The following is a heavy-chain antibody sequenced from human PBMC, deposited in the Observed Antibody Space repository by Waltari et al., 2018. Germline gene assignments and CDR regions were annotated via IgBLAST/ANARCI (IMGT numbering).Heavy chain of an antibody. CDR3: AGGYSSSWYGFDY. V-gene: IGHV4-59*01. CDR2: IYYSGST. CDR1: GGSIRSYY. Sequence: QEQLQESGPGLVKPSETLSLTCTVSGGSIRSYYWSWIRQPPGKELEWIGYIYYSGSTNYNPSLKSRVTRSVDTSKDRFSLKLGPVTAADTAVYYCAGGYSSSWYGFDYWGRGTLVTVSS. J-gene: IGHJ4*02. D-gene: IGHD6-13*01.